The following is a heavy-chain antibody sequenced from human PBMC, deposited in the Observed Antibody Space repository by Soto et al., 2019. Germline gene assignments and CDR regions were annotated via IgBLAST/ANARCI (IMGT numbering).Heavy chain of an antibody. CDR1: GFTSSDHY. V-gene: IGHV3-72*01. Sequence: VVSMRLSCTVSGFTSSDHYMDWVRQAPGKGLEWVGCCRKNANTYTTEYAASVQSRFTNSRDDSKNSLYLQMNSLKTEDTAVYHCAREVRIAEGGNGYYYFGMDVWGRGTTVTVSS. J-gene: IGHJ6*02. D-gene: IGHD6-19*01. CDR2: CRKNANTYTT. CDR3: AREVRIAEGGNGYYYFGMDV.